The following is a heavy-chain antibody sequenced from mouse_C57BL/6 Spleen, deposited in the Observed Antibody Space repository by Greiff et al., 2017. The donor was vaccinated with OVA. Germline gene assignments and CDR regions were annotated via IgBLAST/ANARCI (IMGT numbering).Heavy chain of an antibody. CDR3: TAPYYDYGGYYFDY. V-gene: IGHV6-3*01. J-gene: IGHJ2*01. D-gene: IGHD2-4*01. CDR1: GFTFSNYW. Sequence: EVQGVESGGGLVQPGGSMKLSCVASGFTFSNYWMNWVRQSPEKGLEWVAQIRLKSDNYATHYAESVKGRFTISRDDSKSSVYLQLNNLRAEDTGIYYCTAPYYDYGGYYFDYWGQGTTLTVSS. CDR2: IRLKSDNYAT.